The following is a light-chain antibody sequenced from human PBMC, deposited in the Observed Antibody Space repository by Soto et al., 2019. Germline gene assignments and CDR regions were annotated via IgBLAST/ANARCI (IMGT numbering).Light chain of an antibody. J-gene: IGKJ2*01. V-gene: IGKV3D-15*01. CDR1: QSVTDN. CDR2: GAS. Sequence: PGDTATLSCRASQSVTDNLAWYQQRPGQSPRLLIYGASVRARGVPARFSGSGSGTDFTLSISRLQSEDFAVYYCQQYNAWPPYTFGQGTKLEIK. CDR3: QQYNAWPPYT.